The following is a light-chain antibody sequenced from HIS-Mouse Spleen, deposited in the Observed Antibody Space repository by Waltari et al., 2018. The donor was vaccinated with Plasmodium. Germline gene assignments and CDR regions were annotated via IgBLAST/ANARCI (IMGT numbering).Light chain of an antibody. Sequence: EIVMTQSPATLSVSPGERATLSCRASPSVSSNVAWYQQKPGQAPRLLIYGASTRATGIPARFSGSGSGKEFTLTISSLQSEDFAVYYCQQYNNWSFTFGPGTKVDIK. CDR1: PSVSSN. CDR3: QQYNNWSFT. J-gene: IGKJ3*01. CDR2: GAS. V-gene: IGKV3-15*01.